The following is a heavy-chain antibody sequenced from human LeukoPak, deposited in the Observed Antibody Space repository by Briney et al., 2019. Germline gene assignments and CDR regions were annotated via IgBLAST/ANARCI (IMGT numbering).Heavy chain of an antibody. CDR3: ARDSCDY. CDR2: INSNSGGT. J-gene: IGHJ4*02. V-gene: IGHV1-2*02. Sequence: GASVTLRFKASGYTFTGYYMHWVRLAPGQGLEWMGWINSNSGGTNYAQKFQGRVTMTRDTSISTAYMELSSLRSDDTAVYYCARDSCDYWGRGTLVTVSS. CDR1: GYTFTGYY.